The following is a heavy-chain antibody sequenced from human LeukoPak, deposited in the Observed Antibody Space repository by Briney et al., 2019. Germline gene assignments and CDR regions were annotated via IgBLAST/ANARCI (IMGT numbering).Heavy chain of an antibody. CDR3: ARDNGDYGLGY. CDR2: IYHSGST. D-gene: IGHD4-17*01. Sequence: SQTLSLTCAVSGGSISRGGYSWSWIRQPPGKGLEWIGYIYHSGSTYYNPSLKSRVTISVDRSKNQFSLKLSSVTAADTAVYYCARDNGDYGLGYWGQGTLVTVSS. J-gene: IGHJ4*02. V-gene: IGHV4-30-2*01. CDR1: GGSISRGGYS.